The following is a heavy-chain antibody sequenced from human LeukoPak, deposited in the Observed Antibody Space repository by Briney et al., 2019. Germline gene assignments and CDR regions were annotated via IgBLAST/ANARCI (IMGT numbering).Heavy chain of an antibody. Sequence: SETLSLTCTVSGGSISSYYWSWIRQPPGKGLEWIGYIYYSGSTNYNPSLKSRVTISVDTSKNQFSLKLSSVTAADTAVYYCAKDRDSYGYGSGSYYNGVFDYWGQGTLVTVSS. D-gene: IGHD3-10*01. CDR3: AKDRDSYGYGSGSYYNGVFDY. V-gene: IGHV4-59*01. CDR1: GGSISSYY. CDR2: IYYSGST. J-gene: IGHJ4*02.